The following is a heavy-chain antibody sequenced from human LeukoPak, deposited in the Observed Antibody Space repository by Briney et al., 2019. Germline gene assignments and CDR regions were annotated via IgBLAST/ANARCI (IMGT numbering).Heavy chain of an antibody. V-gene: IGHV3-33*06. CDR1: GFTFSSYG. Sequence: PGRSLRLSCAASGFTFSSYGMHWVRQAPGKGLEWVAVIWYDGSNKYYADSVKGRFTISRDNSKNTLYLQMNSLRAEDTAVYYCAKEGGYCSSTSCYTVNYFDYWGQGTLVTVSS. CDR3: AKEGGYCSSTSCYTVNYFDY. J-gene: IGHJ4*02. D-gene: IGHD2-2*02. CDR2: IWYDGSNK.